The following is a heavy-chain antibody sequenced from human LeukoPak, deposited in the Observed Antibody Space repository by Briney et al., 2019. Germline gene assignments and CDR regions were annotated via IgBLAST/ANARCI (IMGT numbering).Heavy chain of an antibody. V-gene: IGHV4-4*09. CDR3: ARRAGYSYGYAYYYYMDV. D-gene: IGHD5-18*01. CDR1: GGSISGYY. Sequence: PSETLSLTCTVSGGSISGYYWTWIRQPPGKGLERIGYIYTSGSTNYNPSLKSRVTISVDTSKNQFSLKLSSVTAADTAVYYCARRAGYSYGYAYYYYMDVWGKGTTVTVSS. J-gene: IGHJ6*03. CDR2: IYTSGST.